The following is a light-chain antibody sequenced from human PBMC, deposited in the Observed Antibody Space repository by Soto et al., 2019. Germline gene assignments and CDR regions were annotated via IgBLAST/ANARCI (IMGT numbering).Light chain of an antibody. CDR1: QSVRSY. CDR2: QTS. V-gene: IGKV3-11*01. Sequence: EIVLTQSPGTLSLSPGERATLSCRASQSVRSYLAWYQQIPGQAPRLLIYQTSIRAAGIPARFSASGSGTDFTLTISDVQPEDFALYYCHQRQSWPRTFGQGTKVDIK. CDR3: HQRQSWPRT. J-gene: IGKJ1*01.